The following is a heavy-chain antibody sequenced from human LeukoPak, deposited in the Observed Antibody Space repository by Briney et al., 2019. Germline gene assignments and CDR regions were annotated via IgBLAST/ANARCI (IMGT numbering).Heavy chain of an antibody. CDR3: ARDLLPGVTIFGVARVDAFDI. Sequence: GASVKVSCKASGYTFTGYYMHWVRQAPGQGLEWMGWINPNSGGTNYAQKFQGRVTMTRDTSISTAYMELSRLRSDDTAVYYCARDLLPGVTIFGVARVDAFDIWGQGTMVTVSS. CDR2: INPNSGGT. J-gene: IGHJ3*02. CDR1: GYTFTGYY. D-gene: IGHD3-3*01. V-gene: IGHV1-2*02.